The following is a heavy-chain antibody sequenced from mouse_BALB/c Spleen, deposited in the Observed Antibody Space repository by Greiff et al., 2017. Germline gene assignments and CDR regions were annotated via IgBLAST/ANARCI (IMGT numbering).Heavy chain of an antibody. CDR3: ASSRAMDY. J-gene: IGHJ4*01. Sequence: EVKVVESGGGLVQPGGSRKLSCAASGFTFSSFGMHWVRQAPEKGLEWVAYISSGSSTIYYADTVKGRFTISRDNPKNTLFLQMTSLRSEDTAMYYCASSRAMDYWGQGTSVTVSS. CDR1: GFTFSSFG. CDR2: ISSGSSTI. V-gene: IGHV5-17*02.